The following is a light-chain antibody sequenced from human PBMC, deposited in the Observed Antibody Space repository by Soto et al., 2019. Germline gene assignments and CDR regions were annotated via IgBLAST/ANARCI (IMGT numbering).Light chain of an antibody. CDR3: QSYDRNIVI. CDR1: GSNIGAGYD. J-gene: IGLJ2*01. V-gene: IGLV1-40*01. CDR2: GFV. Sequence: QAVVTQPPSVSRAPGQRVTISCTGSGSNIGAGYDIHWYQHLPGTSPKLLIFGFVNRPSGVPDRFSGSRSGMSASLVITGLQADDEGDYFCQSYDRNIVIFGGGTKVTVL.